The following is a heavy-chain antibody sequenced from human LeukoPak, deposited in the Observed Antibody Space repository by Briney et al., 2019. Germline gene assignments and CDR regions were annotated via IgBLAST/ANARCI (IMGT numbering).Heavy chain of an antibody. Sequence: SETLSLTCTVSGGSISSSSYYWGWIRQPPGKGLEWIGSIYYSGSTYYNPSLKSRVTISVDTSKNQFSLKLSSVTAADTAVYYCARDPAYYGMDVWGQGTTVTVSS. J-gene: IGHJ6*02. D-gene: IGHD2-2*01. CDR2: IYYSGST. CDR3: ARDPAYYGMDV. CDR1: GGSISSSSYY. V-gene: IGHV4-39*07.